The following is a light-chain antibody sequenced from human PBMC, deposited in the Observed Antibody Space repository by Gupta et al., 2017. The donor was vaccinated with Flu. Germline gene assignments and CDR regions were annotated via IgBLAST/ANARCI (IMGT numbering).Light chain of an antibody. CDR1: SSDVGSYNL. V-gene: IGLV2-23*01. CDR3: CSYAGSSTSYV. J-gene: IGLJ1*01. Sequence: QSALPQPASVSGSPGQAIPIPCPGTSSDVGSYNLVSWYQQHPGKAPKLMIYEGSKRPSGVSNRFSGSKSGNTASLTISGLQAEDEADYYCCSYAGSSTSYVFGTGTKVTVL. CDR2: EGS.